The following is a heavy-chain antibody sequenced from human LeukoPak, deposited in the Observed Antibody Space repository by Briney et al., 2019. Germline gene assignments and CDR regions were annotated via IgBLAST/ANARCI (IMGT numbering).Heavy chain of an antibody. D-gene: IGHD2-2*01. CDR3: ARRYCSSTSCLIDY. V-gene: IGHV3-53*01. CDR1: GFTVSSNY. CDR2: IYSGGST. Sequence: GGSLRLSCAASGFTVSSNYMSWVRQAPGKGLEWVSVIYSGGSTYYADSVKGRFTISRDNSKNTLYLQMNSLRADDTAVYYCARRYCSSTSCLIDYWGQGALVTVSS. J-gene: IGHJ4*02.